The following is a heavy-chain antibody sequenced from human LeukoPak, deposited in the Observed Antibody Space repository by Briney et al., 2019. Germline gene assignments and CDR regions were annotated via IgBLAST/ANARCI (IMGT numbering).Heavy chain of an antibody. CDR2: ISYDGSNK. J-gene: IGHJ5*02. Sequence: PGGSPRLSCAASGFTFSSYGMHWVRQAPGKGLEWVAVISYDGSNKYYADSVKGRFTISRDNSKNTLYLQMNSLRAEDTAVYYCAKDPKFDPWGQGTLVTVSS. CDR1: GFTFSSYG. V-gene: IGHV3-30*18. CDR3: AKDPKFDP.